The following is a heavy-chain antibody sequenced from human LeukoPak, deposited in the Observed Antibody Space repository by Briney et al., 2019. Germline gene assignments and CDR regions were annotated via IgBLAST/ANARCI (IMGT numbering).Heavy chain of an antibody. D-gene: IGHD2-2*01. CDR1: GFTFSSYA. J-gene: IGHJ6*03. Sequence: PGRSLRLSCAASGFTFSSYAMHWVRQAPGKGRGWVAAISYDGSNKYYADSVKGRFTISRDNSKNTLYLQMNSLRAEDTAVYYCARVYHAKYRYSYYYMDVWGKGTTVTVSS. V-gene: IGHV3-30*11. CDR2: ISYDGSNK. CDR3: ARVYHAKYRYSYYYMDV.